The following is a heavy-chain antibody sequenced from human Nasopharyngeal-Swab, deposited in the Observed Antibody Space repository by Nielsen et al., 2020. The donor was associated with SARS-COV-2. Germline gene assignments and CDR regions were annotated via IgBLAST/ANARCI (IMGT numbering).Heavy chain of an antibody. CDR2: INRDGSST. CDR1: GFTLSTYW. J-gene: IGHJ4*02. CDR3: ARETAVAGDYYCDY. Sequence: GESLKISCAASGFTLSTYWMHWVRQAPGKGLVWVSRINRDGSSTSYADSVKGRFTISRENAKNTLYLQMNSLRVEDTAVYYCARETAVAGDYYCDYWGQGTLVDFSS. V-gene: IGHV3-74*01. D-gene: IGHD6-19*01.